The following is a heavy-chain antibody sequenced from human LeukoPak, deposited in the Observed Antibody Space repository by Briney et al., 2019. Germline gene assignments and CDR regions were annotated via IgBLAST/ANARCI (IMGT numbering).Heavy chain of an antibody. CDR1: GGSFSGYY. CDR2: VNHSGST. J-gene: IGHJ5*02. V-gene: IGHV4-34*01. Sequence: SETLSLTCAVYGGSFSGYYWSWIRQPPGKGLEWIGEVNHSGSTNYNPSLKSRVTISVDTSKSQFSLKLSSVTAADTAVYYCARGPPRADHWGQGTLVTVSS. CDR3: ARGPPRADH.